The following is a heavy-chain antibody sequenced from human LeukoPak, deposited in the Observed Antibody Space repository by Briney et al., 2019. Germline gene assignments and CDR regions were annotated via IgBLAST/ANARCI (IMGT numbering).Heavy chain of an antibody. CDR1: GGSISSGGYY. D-gene: IGHD1-26*01. V-gene: IGHV4-31*03. CDR3: ARDASLGSDPAFDI. CDR2: IYYSGST. Sequence: SETLSLTCTVSGGSISSGGYYWSWIRQHPGKGLEWIGYIYYSGSTSYNPSLKSRVTISVDTSKNQFSLKLSSVTAADTAVYYCARDASLGSDPAFDIWGQGTMVTVSS. J-gene: IGHJ3*02.